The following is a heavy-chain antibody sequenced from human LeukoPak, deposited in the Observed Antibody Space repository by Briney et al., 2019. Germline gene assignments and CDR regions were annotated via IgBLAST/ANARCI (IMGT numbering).Heavy chain of an antibody. V-gene: IGHV4-39*01. CDR3: ARLPTGFPNWFDP. CDR1: GGSIISSSYN. J-gene: IGHJ5*02. CDR2: IYYSGTT. Sequence: SETLSLTCTVSGGSIISSSYNWGCIRQPPGKGLEWIGTIYYSGTTYYNPSLQSRVTISGDTSKNEFSLKVNSVTAADTAVYYCARLPTGFPNWFDPWGQGTRVTVSS. D-gene: IGHD2-8*02.